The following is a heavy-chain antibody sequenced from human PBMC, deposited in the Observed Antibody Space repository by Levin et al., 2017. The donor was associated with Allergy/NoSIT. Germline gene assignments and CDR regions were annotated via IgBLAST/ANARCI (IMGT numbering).Heavy chain of an antibody. J-gene: IGHJ6*02. CDR3: ARGRPGTTIMDV. V-gene: IGHV3-13*01. CDR2: IGTAGDT. Sequence: GESLKISCAASGFTFSSYDMHWVRQGIGKGLEWVSVIGTAGDTYYPASVKGRFTISRENAKNSLYLQMNSLRAGDTAVYYCARGRPGTTIMDVWGQGTTVTVSS. CDR1: GFTFSSYD. D-gene: IGHD1-7*01.